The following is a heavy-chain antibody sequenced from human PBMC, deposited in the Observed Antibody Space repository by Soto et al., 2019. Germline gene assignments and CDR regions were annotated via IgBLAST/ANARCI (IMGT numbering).Heavy chain of an antibody. J-gene: IGHJ4*02. CDR2: ISGSGAST. Sequence: GGSSVLSRTACGCTFDNYSSSWVRQLPGKGLEWVSAISGSGASTYYADSVKGRFTISRDNSKNTLYLQMNSLRAEDTVVYYCAPGGKWELLFFGFLGQGTLVTGSS. CDR1: GCTFDNYS. CDR3: APGGKWELLFFGF. V-gene: IGHV3-23*01. D-gene: IGHD1-26*01.